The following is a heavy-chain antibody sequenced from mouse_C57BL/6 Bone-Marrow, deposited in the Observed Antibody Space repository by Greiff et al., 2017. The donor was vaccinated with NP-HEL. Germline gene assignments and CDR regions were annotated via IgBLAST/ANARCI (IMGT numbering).Heavy chain of an antibody. J-gene: IGHJ4*01. V-gene: IGHV5-12*01. CDR2: ISNGGGST. CDR3: ARHGRYAMDY. Sequence: EVMLVESGGGLVQPGGSLKLSCAASGFTFSDYYMYWVRQTPEKRLEWVAYISNGGGSTYYPDTVKGRFTISRDNAKNTLYLQMSRLKSEDTAMYYCARHGRYAMDYWGQGTSVTVSS. CDR1: GFTFSDYY.